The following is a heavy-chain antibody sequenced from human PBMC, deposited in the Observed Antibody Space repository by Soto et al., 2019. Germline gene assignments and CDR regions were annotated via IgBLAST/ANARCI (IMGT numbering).Heavy chain of an antibody. V-gene: IGHV4-34*01. CDR3: ARAHSGYGYFDY. CDR2: INHSGST. J-gene: IGHJ4*02. D-gene: IGHD5-12*01. Sequence: SETLSLTCAVYGGSFSGYYWSWIRQPPGKGLEWIGEINHSGSTNYNPSLKSRVTISVDTSKNQFSLKLSSVTAADTAVYYCARAHSGYGYFDYWGQGTLVTVSS. CDR1: GGSFSGYY.